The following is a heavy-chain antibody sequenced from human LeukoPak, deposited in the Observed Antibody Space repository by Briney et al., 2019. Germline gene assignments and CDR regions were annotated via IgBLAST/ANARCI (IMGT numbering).Heavy chain of an antibody. D-gene: IGHD3-22*01. V-gene: IGHV4-30-4*01. CDR1: GGSINSGDYY. CDR3: ARPYYYDSRIDP. CDR2: MYYSGST. Sequence: SETLSLTCTVSGGSINSGDYYWSWIRQPPAKVLEWFAYMYYSGSTYYNPSLKSRVTMSADTSKNQLSLKLSSVTAADTAVYYCARPYYYDSRIDPWGQGILVTVSS. J-gene: IGHJ5*02.